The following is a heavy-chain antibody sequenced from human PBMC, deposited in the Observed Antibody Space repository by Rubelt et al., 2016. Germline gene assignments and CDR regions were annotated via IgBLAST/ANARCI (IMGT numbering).Heavy chain of an antibody. CDR3: ARPYNWNDGPLFDY. Sequence: QVQLVQSGAEVKKPGASVKVSCKTSGYTFTGYYMHWVRQAPGQGLEWMGRINPNSGDTNYAQKFQGRVTMTRDTSITTAYMELSSLRSDETAMYYCARPYNWNDGPLFDYWGQGTLVTVSS. V-gene: IGHV1-2*06. D-gene: IGHD1-20*01. CDR2: INPNSGDT. CDR1: GYTFTGYY. J-gene: IGHJ4*02.